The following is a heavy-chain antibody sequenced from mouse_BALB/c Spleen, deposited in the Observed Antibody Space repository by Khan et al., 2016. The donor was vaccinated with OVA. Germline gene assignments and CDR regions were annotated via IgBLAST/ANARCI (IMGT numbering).Heavy chain of an antibody. CDR1: GFNIKDTH. J-gene: IGHJ2*01. Sequence: VQLKESGAELVKPGASVKLSCTASGFNIKDTHMHWVKQRPEQGLEWIGRIDPANDTSKYDPRFQGKATITADTSSNTAYLHLSSLTSEDTAVYYCAPAGTGDYFDYWAKAPLSQSPQ. CDR2: IDPANDTS. V-gene: IGHV14-3*02. CDR3: APAGTGDYFDY. D-gene: IGHD4-1*01.